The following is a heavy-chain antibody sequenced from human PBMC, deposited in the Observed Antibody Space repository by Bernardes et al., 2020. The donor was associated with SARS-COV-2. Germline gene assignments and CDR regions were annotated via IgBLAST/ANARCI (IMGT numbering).Heavy chain of an antibody. V-gene: IGHV3-21*01. CDR2: ISSSSSYI. CDR3: ARTGGSGLHDAFDI. CDR1: GFTFSSYS. J-gene: IGHJ3*02. D-gene: IGHD3-3*01. Sequence: GGSLRLSCAASGFTFSSYSMNWVRQAPGKGLEWVSSISSSSSYIYYADSVKGRFTISRDNAKNSLYLQMNSLRAEDTAVYYCARTGGSGLHDAFDIWGQGTMVTVSS.